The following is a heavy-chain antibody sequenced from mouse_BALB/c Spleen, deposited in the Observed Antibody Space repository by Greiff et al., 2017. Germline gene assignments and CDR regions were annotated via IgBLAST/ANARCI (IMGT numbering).Heavy chain of an antibody. V-gene: IGHV1S137*01. CDR2: ISTYYGDA. CDR3: ARSLYYDSFAY. CDR1: GYTFTDYA. J-gene: IGHJ3*01. Sequence: VQGVESGAELVRPGVSVKISCKGSGYTFTDYAMHWVKQSHAKSLEWIGVISTYYGDASYNQKFKGKATMTVDKSSSTAYMELARLTSEDSAIYYCARSLYYDSFAYWGQGTLVTVSA. D-gene: IGHD2-4*01.